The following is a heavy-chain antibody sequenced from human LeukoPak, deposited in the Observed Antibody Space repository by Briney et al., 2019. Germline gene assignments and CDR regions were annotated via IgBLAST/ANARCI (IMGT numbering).Heavy chain of an antibody. Sequence: ASVKVSCKASGYTFTTHDINWVRQATGQGLEWLGWMSPNSGDTGYAQKFQGRVTMTSDSSISTAYMELSGLRSEDTAIYYCVRTPPNWGFDYWGQGTLVTVSS. V-gene: IGHV1-8*01. J-gene: IGHJ4*02. CDR1: GYTFTTHD. D-gene: IGHD7-27*01. CDR2: MSPNSGDT. CDR3: VRTPPNWGFDY.